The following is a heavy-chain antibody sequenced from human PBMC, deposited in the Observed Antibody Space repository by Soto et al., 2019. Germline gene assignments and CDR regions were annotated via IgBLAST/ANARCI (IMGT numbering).Heavy chain of an antibody. D-gene: IGHD5-12*01. CDR1: GYTFTSYY. J-gene: IGHJ4*02. CDR3: AREDGYNYLNY. Sequence: QVQLVQSGAEVKKPGASVKISCKASGYTFTSYYMHWVRQATGQGLEWMGIINPSGGSTSYPKKFQPGVTMTSATSTSTVYMELSSLRSEDTAVYYCAREDGYNYLNYWGQGTLVTVSS. V-gene: IGHV1-46*01. CDR2: INPSGGST.